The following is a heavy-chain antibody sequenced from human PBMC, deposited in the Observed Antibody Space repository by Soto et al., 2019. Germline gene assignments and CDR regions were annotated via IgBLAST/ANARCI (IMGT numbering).Heavy chain of an antibody. V-gene: IGHV1-3*01. CDR2: INAGNGNT. J-gene: IGHJ5*02. D-gene: IGHD1-20*01. CDR1: GYTFTSYA. Sequence: ASVKVSCKASGYTFTSYAMHWVRQAPGQRLEWMGWINAGNGNTKYSQKFQGRVTITRDTSASTAYMELSSLRSEDTAVYYCARDLTGTGWFDPWGQGTLVTVS. CDR3: ARDLTGTGWFDP.